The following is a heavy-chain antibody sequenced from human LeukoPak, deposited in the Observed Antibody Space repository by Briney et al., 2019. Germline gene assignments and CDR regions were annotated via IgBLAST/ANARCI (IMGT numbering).Heavy chain of an antibody. D-gene: IGHD6-19*01. CDR1: GFTFSSYG. J-gene: IGHJ4*02. CDR2: IWYDGSNK. V-gene: IGHV3-33*06. CDR3: AKDISSSGWYRHYFDY. Sequence: GRSLRLSCAASGFTFSSYGMHWVRQAPGKGLEWVAVIWYDGSNKYYADSVKGRFTISRDNSKNTLYLQMNSLRAEDTAVYYCAKDISSSGWYRHYFDYWGQGTLVTVSS.